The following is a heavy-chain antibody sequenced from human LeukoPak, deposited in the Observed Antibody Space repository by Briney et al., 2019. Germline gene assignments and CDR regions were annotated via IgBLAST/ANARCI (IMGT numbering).Heavy chain of an antibody. CDR1: GLIFSDHW. CDR3: GRGFSIVPAGIPDY. V-gene: IGHV3-7*01. J-gene: IGHJ4*02. Sequence: PGGSLGLSCAASGLIFSDHWFNWVRQAPGKGLEWVAKINQDGSEKYYVDSVRGRFTISRDNAKNTLYLQMNSLRAEDTAVYYCGRGFSIVPAGIPDYWGLGTLVTVSS. CDR2: INQDGSEK. D-gene: IGHD2-2*02.